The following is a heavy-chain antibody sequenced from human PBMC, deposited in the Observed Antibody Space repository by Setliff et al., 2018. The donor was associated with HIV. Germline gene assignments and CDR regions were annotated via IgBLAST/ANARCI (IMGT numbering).Heavy chain of an antibody. J-gene: IGHJ5*02. CDR3: AREPDRIVGAA. Sequence: ASVKVSCKASGYTFNAYFIHWVRQAPGQGLEWMGWINPNSGGTNYAQKFQGRVTMTRDTSISTAYMEVRDLRSDDTAVYYCAREPDRIVGAAWGQGTLVTVSS. D-gene: IGHD1-26*01. CDR1: GYTFNAYF. V-gene: IGHV1-2*02. CDR2: INPNSGGT.